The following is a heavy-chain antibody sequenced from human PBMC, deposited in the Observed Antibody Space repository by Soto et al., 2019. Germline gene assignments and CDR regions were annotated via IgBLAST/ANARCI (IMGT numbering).Heavy chain of an antibody. CDR2: IIPVIDTA. J-gene: IGHJ3*02. CDR3: ARGSGADAFDI. D-gene: IGHD7-27*01. V-gene: IGHV1-69*06. CDR1: GGTFN. Sequence: QVQLVQSGAEVKKPGSSVKVSCKVSGGTFNIRWVRQAPGQGLEWMGGIIPVIDTANYARKFQGRVTITADRATNVVYLEMRSLRFEDTAVYYCARGSGADAFDIWGQGTVVTGSS.